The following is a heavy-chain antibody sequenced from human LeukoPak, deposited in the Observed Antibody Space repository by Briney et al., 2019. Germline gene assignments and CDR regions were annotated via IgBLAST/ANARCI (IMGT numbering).Heavy chain of an antibody. V-gene: IGHV3-7*01. D-gene: IGHD6-13*01. Sequence: GGSLRLSCAASGFTFSSYWMSWVRQAPGKGLEWVANIKQDGSEKYYVDSVKGRFTISRDNAKNSLHLQMDSLRAEDTAVYYCARDRGGSWYVGLFWGQGTLVTVSS. CDR1: GFTFSSYW. CDR3: ARDRGGSWYVGLF. J-gene: IGHJ4*02. CDR2: IKQDGSEK.